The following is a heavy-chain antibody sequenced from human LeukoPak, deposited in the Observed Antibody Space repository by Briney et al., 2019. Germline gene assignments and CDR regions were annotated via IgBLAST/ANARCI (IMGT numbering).Heavy chain of an antibody. CDR3: ARDSTMVRGRLNYYGMDV. CDR1: GYTFTGYY. V-gene: IGHV1-2*02. Sequence: ASVKVSCKASGYTFTGYYMHWVRQAPGQGLEWMGWINPNSGGTNYAQKFQGRVTMTRDTSISTAYMELSRLRSDDTAVHYCARDSTMVRGRLNYYGMDVWGQGTTVTVSS. J-gene: IGHJ6*02. CDR2: INPNSGGT. D-gene: IGHD3-10*01.